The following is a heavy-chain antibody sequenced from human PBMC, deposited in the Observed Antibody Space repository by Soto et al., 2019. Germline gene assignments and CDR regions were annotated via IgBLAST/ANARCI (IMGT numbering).Heavy chain of an antibody. V-gene: IGHV3-23*01. Sequence: PGGSLRLSCAASGFTFSSYAMSWVRQAPGKGQEWVSAISGSGGSTYYADSVKGRFTISRDNSKNTLYLQMNSLRAEDTAVYYCAKDLFSGYYGSWSDYWRQGTLVTGS. J-gene: IGHJ4*02. CDR3: AKDLFSGYYGSWSDY. D-gene: IGHD3-10*01. CDR2: ISGSGGST. CDR1: GFTFSSYA.